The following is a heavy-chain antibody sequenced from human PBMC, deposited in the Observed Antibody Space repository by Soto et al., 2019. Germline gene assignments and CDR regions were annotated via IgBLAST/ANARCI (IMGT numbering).Heavy chain of an antibody. Sequence: SETLSLTCSVSGAALNSGNSYWSWIRQVPGKGLEWIGHIYVTGAVDYNPSLRDRITISQDTSERQFSLNLRLVTAADTAVSYCARLRIATNNYKWFDPWGQGTLVTVSS. V-gene: IGHV4-31*02. CDR3: ARLRIATNNYKWFDP. CDR1: GAALNSGNSY. D-gene: IGHD2-21*01. CDR2: IYVTGAV. J-gene: IGHJ5*02.